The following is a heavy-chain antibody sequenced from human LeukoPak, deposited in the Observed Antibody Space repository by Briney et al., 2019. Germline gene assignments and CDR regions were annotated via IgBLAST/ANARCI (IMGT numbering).Heavy chain of an antibody. J-gene: IGHJ4*02. CDR1: GFTFSSYG. CDR3: ARDLWSSWSRRGCFDY. D-gene: IGHD6-13*01. CDR2: ILYDGSNK. Sequence: GGSLRLSCAASGFTFSSYGMHWVRQAPGKGLEWVAVILYDGSNKYYADSVKGRFTISRDNSKNTLYLQMNSLRAEDTAVYYCARDLWSSWSRRGCFDYWGQGTLVTVSS. V-gene: IGHV3-33*01.